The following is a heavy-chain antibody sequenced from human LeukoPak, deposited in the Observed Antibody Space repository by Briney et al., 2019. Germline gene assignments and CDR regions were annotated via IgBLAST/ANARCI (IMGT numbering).Heavy chain of an antibody. CDR1: GYTFTSYG. Sequence: ASVKVSCKASGYTFTSYGISWVRQAPGQGLEWMGWISAYNGNTNYAQKLQGRVTMTTDTSTSTAYMELRSLRSDDTAVYYCAREVTMVRGVTNWFDPWGQGTLVTVSS. CDR3: AREVTMVRGVTNWFDP. V-gene: IGHV1-18*01. D-gene: IGHD3-10*01. CDR2: ISAYNGNT. J-gene: IGHJ5*02.